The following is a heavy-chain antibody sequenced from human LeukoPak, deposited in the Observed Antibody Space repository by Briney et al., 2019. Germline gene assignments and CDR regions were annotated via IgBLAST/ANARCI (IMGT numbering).Heavy chain of an antibody. CDR3: AKIVVRGVMVFDY. V-gene: IGHV3-23*01. Sequence: GGSLRLSCAASGFTFSSYAMSWVRQAPGKGLEWVSAISGSGGSTYYADSVKGRFTISRDNSKNTLYLQMNSLGAEDTAVYYCAKIVVRGVMVFDYWGQGTLVTVSS. CDR1: GFTFSSYA. J-gene: IGHJ4*02. CDR2: ISGSGGST. D-gene: IGHD3-10*01.